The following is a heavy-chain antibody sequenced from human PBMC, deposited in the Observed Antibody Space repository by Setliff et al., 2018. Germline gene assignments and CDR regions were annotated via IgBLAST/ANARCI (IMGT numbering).Heavy chain of an antibody. V-gene: IGHV3-48*03. CDR1: GFTFRSYE. Sequence: PGGSLRLSCAASGFTFRSYEMNWVRQTPGKGREWVSFINSGGSKAYYADSVKGRFTISRDNAKNSLYLLMKSVRVDDTAVYYCARSINGYQQRYDIWGQGALVTVSS. D-gene: IGHD3-22*01. J-gene: IGHJ4*02. CDR3: ARSINGYQQRYDI. CDR2: INSGGSKA.